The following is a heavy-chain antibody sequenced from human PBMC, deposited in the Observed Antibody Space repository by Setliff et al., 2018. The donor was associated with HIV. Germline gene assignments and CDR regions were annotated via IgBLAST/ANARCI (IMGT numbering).Heavy chain of an antibody. Sequence: SETLSLTCAVSGSSIGNAYYWGWIRQPPGKGLEWIGSIYHSGSTYYNPSLKSRVTISVDTSKNQFSLKLSSVTAADTAVYYCARGGGYDRSGYYPFDYWGQGTPVTVSS. CDR2: IYHSGST. J-gene: IGHJ4*02. CDR3: ARGGGYDRSGYYPFDY. D-gene: IGHD3-22*01. V-gene: IGHV4-38-2*01. CDR1: GSSIGNAYY.